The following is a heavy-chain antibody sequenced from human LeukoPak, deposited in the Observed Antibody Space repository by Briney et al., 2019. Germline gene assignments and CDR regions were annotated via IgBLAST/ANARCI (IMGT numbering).Heavy chain of an antibody. V-gene: IGHV4-39*07. CDR2: IYYSGST. Sequence: PSETLSLTCTVSGGSNSRSSNYWGWLRQSPGKGLEWIGSIYYSGSTYYNPSLKSRVTISIDTSKNQFSLKLSSVTAADTAVYYCATTTIRLGYWGQGTLVTVSS. J-gene: IGHJ4*02. CDR1: GGSNSRSSNY. CDR3: ATTTIRLGY. D-gene: IGHD1-1*01.